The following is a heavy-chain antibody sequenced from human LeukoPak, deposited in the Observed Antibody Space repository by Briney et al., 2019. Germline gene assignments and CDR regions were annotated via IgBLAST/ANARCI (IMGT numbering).Heavy chain of an antibody. D-gene: IGHD2-15*01. CDR2: ISGSSSTI. CDR3: VSVGYCSLGTCYSWFDY. Sequence: GGSLRLSCAASGFTFSTYSMNWVRQAPGKGLEWVSYISGSSSTIYYSDSVKGRFTISRDNAKSSLYLQMNSLRAEDTAVYYCVSVGYCSLGTCYSWFDYWGQGTLVTVSS. J-gene: IGHJ4*02. V-gene: IGHV3-48*04. CDR1: GFTFSTYS.